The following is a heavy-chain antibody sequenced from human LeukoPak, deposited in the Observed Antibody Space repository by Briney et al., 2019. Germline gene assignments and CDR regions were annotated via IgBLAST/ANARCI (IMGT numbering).Heavy chain of an antibody. Sequence: PGGSLRLSCAASGFTFSSYAMHWVRQAPGKGLEWVAVISYDGSNKYYADSVKGRFTISRDNSKNTLYLQMNSLRAEDTAGYTCASGPTMIEVGTPAAFDIWGQGTMVTVSS. V-gene: IGHV3-30*04. CDR1: GFTFSSYA. J-gene: IGHJ3*02. CDR3: ASGPTMIEVGTPAAFDI. D-gene: IGHD3-22*01. CDR2: ISYDGSNK.